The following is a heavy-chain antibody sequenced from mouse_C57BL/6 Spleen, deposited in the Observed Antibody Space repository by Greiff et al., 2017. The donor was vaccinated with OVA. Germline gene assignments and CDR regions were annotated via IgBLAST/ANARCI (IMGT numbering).Heavy chain of an antibody. J-gene: IGHJ1*03. D-gene: IGHD2-2*01. V-gene: IGHV1-52*01. CDR3: ARWFGWYFDV. CDR1: GYTFTSYW. CDR2: IDPSDSAT. Sequence: QVQLQQPGAELVRPGSSVKLSCKASGYTFTSYWMHWVKQRPIQGLEWIGNIDPSDSATNYTQKFKDKATLTVDKSSSTAYMQLSSLTSEDSAVYYCARWFGWYFDVWGTATTVTVSS.